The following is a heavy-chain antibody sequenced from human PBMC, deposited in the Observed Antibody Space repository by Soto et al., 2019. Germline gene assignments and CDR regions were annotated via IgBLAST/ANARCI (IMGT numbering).Heavy chain of an antibody. CDR2: ISYHGTNK. CDR3: AKDRGVVVAAANNDYGMDV. J-gene: IGHJ6*02. D-gene: IGHD2-15*01. V-gene: IGHV3-30*18. Sequence: PGGSLRLSCAASGFTFRNYGIHWVRQAPGKGLEWAAVISYHGTNKYYADSVKGRFTISRDNSKNTLYLQMNSLRAEDTAVYYCAKDRGVVVAAANNDYGMDVWGQGTTVTVSS. CDR1: GFTFRNYG.